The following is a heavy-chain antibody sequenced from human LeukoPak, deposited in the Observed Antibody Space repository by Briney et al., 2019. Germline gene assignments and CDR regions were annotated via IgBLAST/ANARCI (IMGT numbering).Heavy chain of an antibody. J-gene: IGHJ4*02. CDR2: IHYSGST. CDR3: ARRNYGDYDHYFDY. D-gene: IGHD4-17*01. CDR1: GGSISSYY. Sequence: SETLSLTCSVSGGSISSYYWSWIRQPPGKGLEWIGYIHYSGSTNYNPSLKSRVTISVDTSRNQFSLKLTSVTAADTAVYYCARRNYGDYDHYFDYWGQGTLVTVSS. V-gene: IGHV4-59*08.